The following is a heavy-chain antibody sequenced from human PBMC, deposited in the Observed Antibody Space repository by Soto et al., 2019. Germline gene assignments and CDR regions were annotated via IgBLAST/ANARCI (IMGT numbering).Heavy chain of an antibody. Sequence: GGSLRLSCAASGFTFSSYSMNWVRQAPGKGLEWVSYISSSSSTIYYADSVKGRFTISRDNAKNSLYLQMNSLRAEDTAVYYCAREKAYLFDYWGQGTLVTVSS. J-gene: IGHJ4*02. CDR2: ISSSSSTI. CDR3: AREKAYLFDY. V-gene: IGHV3-48*01. CDR1: GFTFSSYS.